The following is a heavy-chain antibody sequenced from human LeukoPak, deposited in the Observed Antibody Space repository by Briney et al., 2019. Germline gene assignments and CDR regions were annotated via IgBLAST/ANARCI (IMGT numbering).Heavy chain of an antibody. Sequence: GGSLRLSCAASGFTFSSNYMSWVRQAPGKGLEWVSVIYSGGSTYYADSVKGIFTISRDNSKNTLYLQMNSLRAEDTAVYYCARARGLLSYYFDYWGQGTLVTVSS. D-gene: IGHD3-10*01. J-gene: IGHJ4*02. CDR2: IYSGGST. V-gene: IGHV3-53*01. CDR1: GFTFSSNY. CDR3: ARARGLLSYYFDY.